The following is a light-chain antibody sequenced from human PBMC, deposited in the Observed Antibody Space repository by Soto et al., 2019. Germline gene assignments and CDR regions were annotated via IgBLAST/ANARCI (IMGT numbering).Light chain of an antibody. V-gene: IGKV1-5*03. Sequence: DIQMTQSPSTLSASVGDRVTITCRASQNINRWLAWYQQRPGNAPNLLIHKASTLEAGVPSRFSGSASGTEFTLTISSLQPDDFAAYFCLQYNVYPLTFGGGTKVEIK. CDR2: KAS. J-gene: IGKJ4*01. CDR1: QNINRW. CDR3: LQYNVYPLT.